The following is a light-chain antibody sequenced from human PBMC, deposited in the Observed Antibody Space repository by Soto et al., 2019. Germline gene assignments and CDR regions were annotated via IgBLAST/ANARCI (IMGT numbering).Light chain of an antibody. J-gene: IGLJ1*01. Sequence: QSVLTQPASVSGSPGQSITISCTGTSSDIGGYNYVSWYQQDSGKAPKLIIYAVTDRPSGVSSRFSGSKSGNTAFLTISGLQAEDVADYYCTSYTRSSTYVFGTGTKLTVL. CDR1: SSDIGGYNY. V-gene: IGLV2-14*01. CDR3: TSYTRSSTYV. CDR2: AVT.